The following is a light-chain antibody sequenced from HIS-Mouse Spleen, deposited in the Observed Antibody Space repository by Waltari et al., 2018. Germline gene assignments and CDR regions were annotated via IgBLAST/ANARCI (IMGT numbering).Light chain of an antibody. J-gene: IGKJ4*02. CDR2: AAS. CDR1: QSISSY. Sequence: DIQMTQSPSSLSASVGDRVTITCRASQSISSYLNWYQQKPGKAPKLLIYAASSLQSGVPSRFSGSGSVTDFTLTISSLQPEDFATYDCQQSYSTPPLTFGGGTKVEIK. V-gene: IGKV1-39*01. CDR3: QQSYSTPPLT.